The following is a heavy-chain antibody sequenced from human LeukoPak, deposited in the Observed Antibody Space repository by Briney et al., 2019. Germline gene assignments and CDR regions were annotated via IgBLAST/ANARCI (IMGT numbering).Heavy chain of an antibody. CDR1: GYTFTSYD. CDR3: ARGGAGVVTAPPYYYYYMDV. D-gene: IGHD2-21*02. J-gene: IGHJ6*03. Sequence: ASVKVSCKASGYTFTSYDINWVRQATGQGLEWMGWMNPNSGNTGYAQKFQGRVTMTRNTSISTAYMELSSLRSEDTAVYYGARGGAGVVTAPPYYYYYMDVWGKGTTVTISS. V-gene: IGHV1-8*01. CDR2: MNPNSGNT.